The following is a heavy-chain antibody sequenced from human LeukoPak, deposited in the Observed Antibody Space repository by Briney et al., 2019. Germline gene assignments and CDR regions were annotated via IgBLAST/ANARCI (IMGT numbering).Heavy chain of an antibody. Sequence: ASVKVSCKASGYTFTGYYMHWVRQAPGQGLGWMGWINPNSGGTNYAQKFQGRVTMTRDTSISTAYMELSRLRSDDTAVYYCARGVVTMVRGEYYFDYWGQETLVTASS. J-gene: IGHJ4*02. D-gene: IGHD3-10*01. V-gene: IGHV1-2*02. CDR1: GYTFTGYY. CDR2: INPNSGGT. CDR3: ARGVVTMVRGEYYFDY.